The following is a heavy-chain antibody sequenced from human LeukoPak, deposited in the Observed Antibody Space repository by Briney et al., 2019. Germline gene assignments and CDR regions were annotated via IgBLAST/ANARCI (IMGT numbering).Heavy chain of an antibody. Sequence: ASVKVSCKASGYAFTSYDINWVRQATGQGLEWMGWMNPNSGNAGYAQKFQGRVTMTRNTSISTAYMELSSLRSEDTAVYYCARTGEGGDAFDIWGQGTMVTVSS. CDR1: GYAFTSYD. J-gene: IGHJ3*02. V-gene: IGHV1-8*01. D-gene: IGHD7-27*01. CDR2: MNPNSGNA. CDR3: ARTGEGGDAFDI.